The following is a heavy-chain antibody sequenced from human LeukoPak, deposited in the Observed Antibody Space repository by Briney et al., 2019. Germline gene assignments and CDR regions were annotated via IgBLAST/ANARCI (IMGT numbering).Heavy chain of an antibody. CDR3: ARSSGTGTFSY. D-gene: IGHD6-25*01. V-gene: IGHV4-39*02. CDR1: GDSISRSTYY. J-gene: IGHJ4*02. Sequence: SQTLSLTCAVSGDSISRSTYYWAWIRQPPGKGLEWIGSVYYGRSPYFNPSLESRATISVDTSKNHFSLKMSSVTAADTAVYYCARSSGTGTFSYWGQGTLVTVSS. CDR2: VYYGRSP.